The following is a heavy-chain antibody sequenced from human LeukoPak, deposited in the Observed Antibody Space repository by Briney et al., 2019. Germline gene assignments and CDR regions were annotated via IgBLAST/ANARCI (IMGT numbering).Heavy chain of an antibody. CDR3: ARLGYVWGSYPEREDY. V-gene: IGHV1-2*02. Sequence: GASVKVSCKASGYTFTGYYMHWVRQAPGQGLEWMGWINPNSGGTNYAQKFQGRVTMTRATSISTAYMELSRLRSDDTAVYYCARLGYVWGSYPEREDYWGQGTLVTVSS. D-gene: IGHD3-16*01. J-gene: IGHJ4*02. CDR2: INPNSGGT. CDR1: GYTFTGYY.